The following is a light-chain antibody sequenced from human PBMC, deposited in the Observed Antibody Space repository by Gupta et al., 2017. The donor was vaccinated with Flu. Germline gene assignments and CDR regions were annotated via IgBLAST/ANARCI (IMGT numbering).Light chain of an antibody. J-gene: IGLJ3*02. Sequence: SITSSCSGTSSDVGGYNYVSWYLHNPGKAPKLIIYEVTNRPSGVSNRFSGSKSGNTASLTISGLQAEDEADYYCSSYTTSSSRVFGGGTRLTVL. CDR3: SSYTTSSSRV. CDR2: EVT. V-gene: IGLV2-14*01. CDR1: SSDVGGYNY.